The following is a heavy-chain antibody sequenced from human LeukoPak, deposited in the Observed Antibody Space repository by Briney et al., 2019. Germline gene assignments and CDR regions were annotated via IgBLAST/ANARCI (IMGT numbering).Heavy chain of an antibody. CDR3: ARELSPWIAARPQRGSSYYYYYMDV. CDR1: GDSISSYY. J-gene: IGHJ6*03. CDR2: FYTSGST. V-gene: IGHV4-4*07. Sequence: SETLSLTCTVSGDSISSYYWSWIRQPAGKGLEWIGRFYTSGSTSYNPSLKSRVTMSVDTSKNQFSLKLSSVTAADTAVYYCARELSPWIAARPQRGSSYYYYYMDVWGKGTTVTVSS. D-gene: IGHD6-6*01.